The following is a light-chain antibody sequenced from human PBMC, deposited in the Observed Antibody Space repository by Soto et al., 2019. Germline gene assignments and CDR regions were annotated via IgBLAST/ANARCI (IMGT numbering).Light chain of an antibody. J-gene: IGLJ3*02. CDR2: EVS. CDR1: TSDIGHYNY. CDR3: SSYRSTITV. Sequence: QSALTQPASVSGSPGQSVTISCTANTSDIGHYNYVSWYQQHPGKAPKLVIYEVSNRPLGVSSRYSGSKSGNTASLTISGLQAEDEADYYCSSYRSTITVFGGGTKLTVL. V-gene: IGLV2-14*01.